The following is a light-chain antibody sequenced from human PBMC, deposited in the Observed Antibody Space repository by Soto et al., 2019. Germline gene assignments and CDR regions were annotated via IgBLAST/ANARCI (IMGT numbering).Light chain of an antibody. CDR2: GAS. CDR3: QQSNNWPYT. V-gene: IGKV3-15*01. J-gene: IGKJ2*01. Sequence: EIVMTHSPATLSVSPGERATLSCRASQSVRDNLAWYQQKPGQAPRLLIYGASTRATGIPARFSGSGSGTEFPLNLNRLQSEDFSLYFCQQSNNWPYTFGQGTKLEIK. CDR1: QSVRDN.